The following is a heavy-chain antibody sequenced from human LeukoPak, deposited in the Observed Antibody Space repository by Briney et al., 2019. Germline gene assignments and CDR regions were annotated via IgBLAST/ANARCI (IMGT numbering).Heavy chain of an antibody. J-gene: IGHJ5*02. Sequence: PSETLSLTCTVSGGSISSSSYYWSWIRQPQGKGLEWIGEINHSGSTNYNPSLRSRVTISLDRPKKQFSLKLSSVNVADTAVYYCARGLPRNDFWSGFATYWFDPWGRGTLVTVS. V-gene: IGHV4-39*07. CDR3: ARGLPRNDFWSGFATYWFDP. CDR2: INHSGST. D-gene: IGHD3-3*01. CDR1: GGSISSSSYY.